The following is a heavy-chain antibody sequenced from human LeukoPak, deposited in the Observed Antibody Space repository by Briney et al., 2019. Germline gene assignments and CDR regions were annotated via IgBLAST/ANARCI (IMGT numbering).Heavy chain of an antibody. CDR2: YDRRGRT. J-gene: IGHJ4*02. CDR3: ASSPWASSIGAVDH. Sequence: SETLSLNCTVSGGSISTVSYYWGWIRQPPGKGLEWIGSYDRRGRTYYSPSLKSRVTISVDTSRNQFSLNLRSVTAADTAVYYCASSPWASSIGAVDHWGQGTLVSVSS. D-gene: IGHD6-13*01. V-gene: IGHV4-39*01. CDR1: GGSISTVSYY.